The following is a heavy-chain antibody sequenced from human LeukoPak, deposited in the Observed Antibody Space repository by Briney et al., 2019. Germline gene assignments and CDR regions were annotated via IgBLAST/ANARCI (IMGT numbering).Heavy chain of an antibody. CDR3: ARWLGAIAWPYYF. Sequence: GGSLRLSCAASEFTFSSYSMNWVRQAPGKGLEWVSSISSSSEFIYYADSVKGRFTISRDNARNSLYLQMNSLRAEDTAVYYCARWLGAIAWPYYFWGQGTLVTVS. J-gene: IGHJ4*02. CDR2: ISSSSEFI. CDR1: EFTFSSYS. V-gene: IGHV3-21*01. D-gene: IGHD3-16*02.